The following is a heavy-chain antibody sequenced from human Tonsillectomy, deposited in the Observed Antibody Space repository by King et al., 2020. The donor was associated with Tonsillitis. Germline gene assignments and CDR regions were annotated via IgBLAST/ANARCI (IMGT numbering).Heavy chain of an antibody. CDR1: GLTFSSYS. CDR3: ARLTTVTTVDY. D-gene: IGHD4-17*01. Sequence: VQLVESGGGLVQPGGSLRLSCVASGLTFSSYSMNWVRQAPGKGLVWVSYIGGSGTTIYYADSVKGRFTISRDNAKNSLYLQMNSLRVEDTAVYYCARLTTVTTVDYWGQGTLVTVSS. V-gene: IGHV3-48*04. J-gene: IGHJ4*02. CDR2: IGGSGTTI.